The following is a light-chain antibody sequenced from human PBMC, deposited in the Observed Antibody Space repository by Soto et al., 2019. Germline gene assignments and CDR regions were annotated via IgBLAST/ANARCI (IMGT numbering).Light chain of an antibody. Sequence: QSVLTQPPSASGTPGQTVAISCSGSSSNIGDNSVNWYQQLPGTAPKLVIYTNDKRPSGVPDRFSGSKSGTSASLAISGLQSEDEAEYYCAAWDGTLSGWVFGGGTKVTVL. V-gene: IGLV1-44*01. J-gene: IGLJ3*02. CDR2: TND. CDR3: AAWDGTLSGWV. CDR1: SSNIGDNS.